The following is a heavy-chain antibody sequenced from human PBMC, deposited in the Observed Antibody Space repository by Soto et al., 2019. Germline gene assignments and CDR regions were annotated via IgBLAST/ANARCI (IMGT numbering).Heavy chain of an antibody. J-gene: IGHJ4*02. V-gene: IGHV3-30*18. Sequence: VQLVESGGGVVQPGRSLRLSCAASGFTFSSYGMHWVRQAPGKGLEWVAVISYDGSNKYYADSVKGRFTISRDNSKNTLYLQMNSLRAEDTAVYYCAKGLRKVLYYFDYWGQGTLVTVSS. CDR1: GFTFSSYG. CDR3: AKGLRKVLYYFDY. D-gene: IGHD3-16*01. CDR2: ISYDGSNK.